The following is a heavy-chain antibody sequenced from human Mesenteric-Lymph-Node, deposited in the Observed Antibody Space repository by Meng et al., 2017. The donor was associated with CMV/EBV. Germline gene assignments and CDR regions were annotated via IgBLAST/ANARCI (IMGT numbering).Heavy chain of an antibody. V-gene: IGHV3-15*01. Sequence: GESLKISCAASGFTFSSYSMNWVRQAPGKGLEWVGRIKSNTDGGTTDYAAPVKGRFTISRDDSKNTLSLQMNSLRAEDTALYYCAVDPYADYKGDAFDVWGQGTMVTVSS. D-gene: IGHD4-17*01. CDR2: IKSNTDGGTT. CDR3: AVDPYADYKGDAFDV. J-gene: IGHJ3*01. CDR1: GFTFSSYS.